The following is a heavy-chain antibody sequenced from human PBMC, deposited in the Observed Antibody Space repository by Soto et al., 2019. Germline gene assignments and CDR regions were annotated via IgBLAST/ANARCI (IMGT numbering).Heavy chain of an antibody. CDR3: ARRYGGNFDY. CDR2: IYYSGST. Sequence: SETMSLTCTVSGGNISSYYWSWIRQPPGKGLEWIGYIYYSGSTNYNPSLKSRVTISVDRSKNQFSLKLSSVTAADTAVYYCARRYGGNFDYWGQGTLVTVSS. V-gene: IGHV4-59*01. CDR1: GGNISSYY. J-gene: IGHJ4*02. D-gene: IGHD1-26*01.